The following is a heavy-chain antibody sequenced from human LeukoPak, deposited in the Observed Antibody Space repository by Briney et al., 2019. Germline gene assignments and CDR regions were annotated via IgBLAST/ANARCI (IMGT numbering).Heavy chain of an antibody. J-gene: IGHJ6*03. CDR3: ARGRWNPYYYYYMDV. D-gene: IGHD1-1*01. CDR1: GGSFSGYY. CDR2: INHSGST. V-gene: IGHV4-34*01. Sequence: SETLSLTCAVYGGSFSGYYWSWIRQPPGKGLEWIGEINHSGSTNYNPSLKRRVTISVDTSKNQFSLKLSSVTAADTAVYYCARGRWNPYYYYYMDVWGKGTTVTVSS.